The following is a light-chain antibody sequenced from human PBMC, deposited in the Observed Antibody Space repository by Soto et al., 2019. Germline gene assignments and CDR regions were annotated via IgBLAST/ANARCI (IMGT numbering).Light chain of an antibody. J-gene: IGKJ1*01. Sequence: DIQMTQSPSSVSASVGDRVTITCRASQGISSNLVWYHQKPGKAPNLLIYSASALQSGVPSRFSGSGSGTDFTLTITSLQPEDFATYYCQQANSFPLAFGQGTNVEIK. CDR3: QQANSFPLA. CDR2: SAS. CDR1: QGISSN. V-gene: IGKV1-12*01.